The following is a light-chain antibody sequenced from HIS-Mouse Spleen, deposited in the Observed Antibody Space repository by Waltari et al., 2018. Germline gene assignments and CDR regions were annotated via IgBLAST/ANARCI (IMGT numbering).Light chain of an antibody. CDR2: EVS. CDR3: SSYTSSSTLV. CDR1: SSDVGGYNF. V-gene: IGLV2-14*01. Sequence: QSALTQPASVSGSPGQSITISCTGTSSDVGGYNFVSWYPQHPAKAPKLMIYEVSTRPSGVSNRFSGSKSGNTASLTISGLQAEDEADYYCSSYTSSSTLVFGTGTKVTVL. J-gene: IGLJ1*01.